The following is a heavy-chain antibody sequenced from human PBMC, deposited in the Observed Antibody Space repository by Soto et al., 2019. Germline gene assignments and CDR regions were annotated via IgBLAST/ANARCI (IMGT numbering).Heavy chain of an antibody. CDR1: GYTFTSYA. V-gene: IGHV1-3*01. CDR2: INSGNDHT. D-gene: IGHD3-9*01. Sequence: ASVKVSCKTSGYTFTSYAMHWVRQAPGQRLECMGWINSGNDHTKYSQKFQGRVTITTDTSASTAYMELSSLRSEDTAVYYCARDRGGPQGYYDIFTDAFDVWGQGTKVTVSS. J-gene: IGHJ3*01. CDR3: ARDRGGPQGYYDIFTDAFDV.